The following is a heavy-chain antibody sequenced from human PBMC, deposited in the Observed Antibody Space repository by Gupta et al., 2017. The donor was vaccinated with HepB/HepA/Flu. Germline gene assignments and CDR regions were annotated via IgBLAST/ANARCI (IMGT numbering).Heavy chain of an antibody. D-gene: IGHD1-26*01. CDR1: GGSISSGGYY. J-gene: IGHJ4*02. CDR2: IYYSGST. V-gene: IGHV4-31*03. CDR3: ARVVRGAITTTIWGPPLNFDY. Sequence: QVQLQESGPGLVKPSQTLSLTCTVSGGSISSGGYYWSWIRQHPGKGLEWIGYIYYSGSTYYNPSLKSRVTISVDTSKNQFSLKLSSVTAADTAVYYCARVVRGAITTTIWGPPLNFDYWGQGTLVTVSS.